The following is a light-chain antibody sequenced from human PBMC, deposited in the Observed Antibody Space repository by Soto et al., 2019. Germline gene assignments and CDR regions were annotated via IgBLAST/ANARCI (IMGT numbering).Light chain of an antibody. Sequence: QLVLTQPPSASETPGQRVTISCSGSSSNIGSNTVNWYQQFPGAAPKLLIYSNDQRPSEVPDRFSGSNSGTSASLAISGLQSEDEADYYCSAWDNILNGWLFGGGTQLTVL. CDR1: SSNIGSNT. V-gene: IGLV1-44*01. J-gene: IGLJ3*02. CDR2: SND. CDR3: SAWDNILNGWL.